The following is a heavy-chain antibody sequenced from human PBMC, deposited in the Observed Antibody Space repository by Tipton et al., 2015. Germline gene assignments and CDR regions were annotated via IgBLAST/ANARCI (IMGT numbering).Heavy chain of an antibody. CDR2: IHYSGSI. CDR3: ACQDYDSLTRDYQTVDY. J-gene: IGHJ4*02. V-gene: IGHV4-59*08. CDR1: GAFINSYY. Sequence: TLSLTCTVSGAFINSYYWSWIRQPPGKGLEWVGYIHYSGSINYNPSLKSRVTMSRDTSKNQFSLKLTSVTAADTAVYYCACQDYDSLTRDYQTVDYWGQGTLVTVSS. D-gene: IGHD3-9*01.